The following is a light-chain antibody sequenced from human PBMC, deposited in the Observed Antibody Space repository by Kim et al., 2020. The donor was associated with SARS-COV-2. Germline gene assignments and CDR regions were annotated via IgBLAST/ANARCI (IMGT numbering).Light chain of an antibody. CDR2: AYD. CDR3: AVWDDILSSPV. CDR1: SSSIGKNT. J-gene: IGLJ3*02. V-gene: IGLV1-44*01. Sequence: GQRVTISCSGSSSSIGKNTVNWFQQLPGTAPKLLISAYDQRPSGIPDRFSGSKSGTSASLVISGLQSEDEADYYCAVWDDILSSPVFGGGTKVTVL.